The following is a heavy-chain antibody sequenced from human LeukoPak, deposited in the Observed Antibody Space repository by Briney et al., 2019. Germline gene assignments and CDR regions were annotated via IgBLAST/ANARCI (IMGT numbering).Heavy chain of an antibody. J-gene: IGHJ4*02. CDR1: GFTFSTYS. CDR2: ISTSSSYI. D-gene: IGHD6-6*01. Sequence: GGSLRLSCAASGFTFSTYSMNWVRQAPGKGLEWVSFISTSSSYIYYADSVRGRFTISRDNAKNSLYLQMNSLRAEDTAVYYCASQYSSSVDYWGQGTLVTVSS. V-gene: IGHV3-21*01. CDR3: ASQYSSSVDY.